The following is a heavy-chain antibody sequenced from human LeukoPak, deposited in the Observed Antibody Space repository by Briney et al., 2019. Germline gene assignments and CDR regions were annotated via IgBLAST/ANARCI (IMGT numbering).Heavy chain of an antibody. Sequence: SVKVSCKASGGTFSSYAISWVRQAPGQGLDWMGGIIPIFGTANYAQKFQGRVTITTDESTSTAYMELSSLRSQDTAVYYCARDSVNLGIAAAGNDYWGQGTLVTVSS. J-gene: IGHJ4*02. CDR1: GGTFSSYA. CDR2: IIPIFGTA. CDR3: ARDSVNLGIAAAGNDY. V-gene: IGHV1-69*05. D-gene: IGHD6-13*01.